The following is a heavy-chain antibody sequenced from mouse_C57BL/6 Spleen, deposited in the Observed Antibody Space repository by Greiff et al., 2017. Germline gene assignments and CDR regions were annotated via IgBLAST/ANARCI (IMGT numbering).Heavy chain of an antibody. Sequence: QVQLQQSGAELVRPGASVTLSCKASGYTFTDYEMHWVKQTPVHGLEWIGAIDPETGGTAYNQKFKGKAILTADKSSSTAYMELRSLTSEDSAFYYCTRGGDYDVGFADWGQGTLVTVSA. CDR1: GYTFTDYE. D-gene: IGHD2-4*01. V-gene: IGHV1-15*01. J-gene: IGHJ3*01. CDR2: IDPETGGT. CDR3: TRGGDYDVGFAD.